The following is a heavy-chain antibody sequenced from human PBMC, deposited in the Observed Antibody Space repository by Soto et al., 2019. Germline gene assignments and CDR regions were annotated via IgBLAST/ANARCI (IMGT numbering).Heavy chain of an antibody. Sequence: ASETLSLTCTVSGASLRSGSYYWSWIRQPPGKGLEWIGYISHSGRTNYDPSLRSRVSISVDTSKNEFSLRLSSVTAADTAVYFCARSVAVPGAHIDYWGQGTLVTVSS. D-gene: IGHD6-19*01. J-gene: IGHJ4*02. CDR2: ISHSGRT. V-gene: IGHV4-61*01. CDR1: GASLRSGSYY. CDR3: ARSVAVPGAHIDY.